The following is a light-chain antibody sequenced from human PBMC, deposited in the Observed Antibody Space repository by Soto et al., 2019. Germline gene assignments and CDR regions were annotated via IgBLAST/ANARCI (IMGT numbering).Light chain of an antibody. V-gene: IGKV1-27*01. J-gene: IGKJ1*01. CDR1: QGISNY. Sequence: DIQMTLSPSALSTSVGDRVTSTCRARQGISNYLAWYQQKPGKVPKVLVYASSTLQSGVPSRFSGSGSETDFTLTISSLQPEVVATYYCQKYNSDPKTFGQGTKVDIK. CDR3: QKYNSDPKT. CDR2: ASS.